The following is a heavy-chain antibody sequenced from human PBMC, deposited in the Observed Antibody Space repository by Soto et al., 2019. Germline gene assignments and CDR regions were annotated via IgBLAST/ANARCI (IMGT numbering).Heavy chain of an antibody. D-gene: IGHD6-19*01. CDR1: GDSIRSSSYF. CDR3: ARSRAEVGMN. J-gene: IGHJ4*02. V-gene: IGHV4-39*01. CDR2: INNGGGT. Sequence: QLQLQESGPGLVKPSETLSVTCTVSGDSIRSSSYFWAWIRQPPGKGLEWIGSINNGGGTYYNPSLRSRVTLSLDTSKNQVSLKLTSVTAADMAVYYCARSRAEVGMNWGQGTLVIVSS.